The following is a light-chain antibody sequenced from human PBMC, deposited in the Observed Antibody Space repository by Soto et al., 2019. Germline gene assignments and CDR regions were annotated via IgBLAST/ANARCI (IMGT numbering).Light chain of an antibody. CDR3: QQYNIWPPWT. Sequence: ILMTQSPSTLSVSPGERATLSCRASQSVSNNLAWYQQKPGQAPRLLIYDASTRATGIPARFSGSGSGTEFTLTISGLQSEYFAVYYCQQYNIWPPWTFGQGTKVEVK. CDR1: QSVSNN. CDR2: DAS. J-gene: IGKJ1*01. V-gene: IGKV3-15*01.